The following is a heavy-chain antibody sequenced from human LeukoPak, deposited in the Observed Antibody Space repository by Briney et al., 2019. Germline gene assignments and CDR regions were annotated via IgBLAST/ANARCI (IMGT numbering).Heavy chain of an antibody. Sequence: SETLSLTCTVSGGSISNTNYYWGWIRQPPGKGLQWIGNIFYSGSIYNNPSLKSRVTISVDTSKNQFSLKLSSVTAADTAVYYCARREYYDSSGYYQYYFDYWGQGTLVTVSS. CDR1: GGSISNTNYY. V-gene: IGHV4-39*01. J-gene: IGHJ4*02. CDR2: IFYSGSI. CDR3: ARREYYDSSGYYQYYFDY. D-gene: IGHD3-22*01.